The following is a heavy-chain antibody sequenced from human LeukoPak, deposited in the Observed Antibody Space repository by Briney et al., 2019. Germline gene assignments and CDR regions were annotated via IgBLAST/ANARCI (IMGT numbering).Heavy chain of an antibody. Sequence: SETLSLTCTVSGGSISSYYWSWIRQPPGKGLEWIGYIYYSGSTKYNPSLKSRVTTSVDTSKNQFSLNLTSVTAADTAVYYCARPIVGATDVFDIWGQGTMVTVSS. CDR1: GGSISSYY. CDR2: IYYSGST. D-gene: IGHD1-26*01. V-gene: IGHV4-59*01. CDR3: ARPIVGATDVFDI. J-gene: IGHJ3*02.